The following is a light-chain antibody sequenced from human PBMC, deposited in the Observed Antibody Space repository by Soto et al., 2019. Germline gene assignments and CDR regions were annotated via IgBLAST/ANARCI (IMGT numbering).Light chain of an antibody. J-gene: IGKJ1*01. CDR2: RTS. CDR1: QNVAGD. Sequence: MTQSPATLSVSPGERATLSCRASQNVAGDLAWYQQKPGQAPRLLIYRTSTRATGIPARFSGSGSGTEVTLTISSLQSEDFAVYYCQEYNGRSSFGQGTKVELK. CDR3: QEYNGRSS. V-gene: IGKV3-15*01.